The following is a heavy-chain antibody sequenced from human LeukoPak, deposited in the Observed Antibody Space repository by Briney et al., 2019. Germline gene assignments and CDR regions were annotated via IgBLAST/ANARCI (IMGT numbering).Heavy chain of an antibody. D-gene: IGHD2-8*01. CDR1: GFTFTKYW. CDR2: INNEGNDT. J-gene: IGHJ4*02. V-gene: IGHV3-74*01. Sequence: PGGSLRLSCAASGFTFTKYWMHWVRQVPRKGLIWVSRINNEGNDTNYADSVKGRFTISRDNAKNTLYLQMNSLRAEDTAVYYCARHEARYCTNGVCYSDYWGQGTLVTASS. CDR3: ARHEARYCTNGVCYSDY.